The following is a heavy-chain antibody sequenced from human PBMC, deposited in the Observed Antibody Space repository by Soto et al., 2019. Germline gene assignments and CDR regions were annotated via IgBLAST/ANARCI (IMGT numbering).Heavy chain of an antibody. J-gene: IGHJ6*02. CDR2: IYYSGST. V-gene: IGHV4-39*01. D-gene: IGHD6-13*01. CDR3: ARLRYSSRGGMDV. Sequence: LSLTCTVSGGSISSSSYYWGWIRQPPGKGLEWIGSIYYSGSTYYNPSLKSRVTISVDTSKNQFSLKLSSVTAADTAVYYCARLRYSSRGGMDVWGQGTTVTVSS. CDR1: GGSISSSSYY.